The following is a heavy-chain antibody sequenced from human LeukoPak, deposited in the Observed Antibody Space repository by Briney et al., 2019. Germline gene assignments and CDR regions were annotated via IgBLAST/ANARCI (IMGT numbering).Heavy chain of an antibody. J-gene: IGHJ4*02. CDR1: GYSFTSYW. Sequence: GESLKISCKGSGYSFTSYWIGWVRQMPGKGLEWMGIIYPGDSDTRYSPSFQGQVTISADKSISTAYLQWSSLKASDTAMYYCATGTVYYYDSSGYYNDYWGQRTLVTVSS. V-gene: IGHV5-51*01. D-gene: IGHD3-22*01. CDR2: IYPGDSDT. CDR3: ATGTVYYYDSSGYYNDY.